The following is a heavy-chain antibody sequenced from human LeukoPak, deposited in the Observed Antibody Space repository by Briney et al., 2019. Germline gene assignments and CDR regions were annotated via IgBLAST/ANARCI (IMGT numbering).Heavy chain of an antibody. J-gene: IGHJ4*02. CDR1: GFIFSDYS. D-gene: IGHD6-19*01. Sequence: GGSLRLSCAASGFIFSDYSMNWVRQAPGRGLEWVSYISSITSTMYYADSVKGRFTISRDNALNSLYLQMNGLRAEDTAVYYCARNMYTSGWYRLGYWGQGTLVTVSS. CDR3: ARNMYTSGWYRLGY. V-gene: IGHV3-48*01. CDR2: ISSITSTM.